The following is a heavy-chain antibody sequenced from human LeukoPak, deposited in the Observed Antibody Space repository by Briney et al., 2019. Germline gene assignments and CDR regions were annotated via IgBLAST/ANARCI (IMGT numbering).Heavy chain of an antibody. J-gene: IGHJ3*02. CDR1: GYTFTGYY. CDR3: AREVTAVAGTAFDI. D-gene: IGHD6-19*01. CDR2: INPNSGGT. V-gene: IGHV1-2*02. Sequence: ASVKVSCKTSGYTFTGYYMHWVRQAPGQGLEWMGWINPNSGGTNYAHKFQGRVTMTRDTSISTAYMELSRLRSDDTAVYYCAREVTAVAGTAFDIWGQGTMVTVSS.